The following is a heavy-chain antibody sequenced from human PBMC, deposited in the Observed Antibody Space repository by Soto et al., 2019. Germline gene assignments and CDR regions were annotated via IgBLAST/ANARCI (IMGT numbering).Heavy chain of an antibody. J-gene: IGHJ4*02. CDR1: GGTFGSYA. CDR3: ARVRGYYGSGSYYGSFDY. CDR2: IIPIFGTA. Sequence: SVKVSCKASGGTFGSYAISWVRQAPGQGLEWMGGIIPIFGTANYAQKFQGRATITADESTSTAYMELSSLRSEDTAVYYCARVRGYYGSGSYYGSFDYWGQGTLVTVSS. V-gene: IGHV1-69*13. D-gene: IGHD3-10*01.